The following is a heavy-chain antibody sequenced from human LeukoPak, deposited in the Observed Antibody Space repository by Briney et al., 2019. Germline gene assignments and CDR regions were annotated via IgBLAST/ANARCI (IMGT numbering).Heavy chain of an antibody. V-gene: IGHV4-38-2*02. CDR2: VFHSGSA. Sequence: SETLSLTCSVSGHSISSDYYWGWIRQPPGKGLEWIGSVFHSGSAYYNPSLKSRVTMSVDTSKNQLSLKLTSVTAADTAVYYCARDFFKYGSGSFHDYWGQGTLVTVSS. CDR3: ARDFFKYGSGSFHDY. CDR1: GHSISSDYY. J-gene: IGHJ4*02. D-gene: IGHD3-10*01.